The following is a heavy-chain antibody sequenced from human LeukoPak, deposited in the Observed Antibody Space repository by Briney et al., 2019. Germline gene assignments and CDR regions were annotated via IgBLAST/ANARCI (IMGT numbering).Heavy chain of an antibody. CDR2: IIPIFGTA. CDR1: GGTFSGYD. D-gene: IGHD1-26*01. CDR3: ARLEWELSLGAFDI. Sequence: SVKVSCKASGGTFSGYDINWVRQAPGQGLEWMGGIIPIFGTANYAQKFQGRVTITADESTSTAYMELSSLRSEDTAVYYCARLEWELSLGAFDIWGQGTMVTVSS. V-gene: IGHV1-69*01. J-gene: IGHJ3*02.